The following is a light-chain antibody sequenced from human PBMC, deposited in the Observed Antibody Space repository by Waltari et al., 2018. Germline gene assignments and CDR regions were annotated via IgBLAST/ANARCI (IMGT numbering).Light chain of an antibody. V-gene: IGKV1-39*01. CDR1: QSISNY. CDR3: QQTYTAPYT. Sequence: DIQMTQSPSSLPASVVDRVTITCRASQSISNYLNWYQHKPGKAPKFLIYAASTLLSGVPSRFSGSGSGTDFTLTISSLQPEDFATYYCQQTYTAPYTFGQGTKVEIK. CDR2: AAS. J-gene: IGKJ2*01.